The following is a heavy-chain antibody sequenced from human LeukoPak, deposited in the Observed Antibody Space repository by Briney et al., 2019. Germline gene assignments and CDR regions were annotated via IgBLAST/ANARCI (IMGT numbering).Heavy chain of an antibody. CDR2: ISGSGGST. V-gene: IGHV3-23*01. CDR1: GFTFSSYG. D-gene: IGHD3-9*01. Sequence: PGGSLRLSCAASGFTFSSYGMSWVRQAPGKGLEWVSAISGSGGSTYYADSVKGRFTIPRDNSKNTLYLQMNSLRVEDTAVYYCVRGADTGYSSDSWGQGTLVTVSS. J-gene: IGHJ4*02. CDR3: VRGADTGYSSDS.